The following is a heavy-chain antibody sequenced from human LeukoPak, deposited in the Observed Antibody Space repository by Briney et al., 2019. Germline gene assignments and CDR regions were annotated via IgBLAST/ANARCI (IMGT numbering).Heavy chain of an antibody. J-gene: IGHJ6*02. V-gene: IGHV1-24*01. Sequence: ASVKVSCKVSGYTLTELSMHWVRQAPGKGLEWMGGFDPEDGETIYAQKFQGRVTMTEDTSTDTAYMELSSLRSEDTAVYYCATAVACYYDSSGSTQRVYYYYGMDVWGQGTTVTVSS. CDR2: FDPEDGET. CDR3: ATAVACYYDSSGSTQRVYYYYGMDV. CDR1: GYTLTELS. D-gene: IGHD3-22*01.